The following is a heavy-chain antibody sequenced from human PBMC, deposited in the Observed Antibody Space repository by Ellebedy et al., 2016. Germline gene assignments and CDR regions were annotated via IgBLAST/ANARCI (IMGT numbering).Heavy chain of an antibody. J-gene: IGHJ4*02. D-gene: IGHD2/OR15-2a*01. CDR2: IRGNGGKA. CDR3: ARVGVYGVSYYFDF. Sequence: GGSLRLXXEASGFTFKNYAMSWVRQAPGKGLECVASIRGNGGKAFYGDSVKGRFTIFRDNSKNTLFLQMDKLGVDDTAVYYCARVGVYGVSYYFDFWGQGTLVTVSS. CDR1: GFTFKNYA. V-gene: IGHV3-23*01.